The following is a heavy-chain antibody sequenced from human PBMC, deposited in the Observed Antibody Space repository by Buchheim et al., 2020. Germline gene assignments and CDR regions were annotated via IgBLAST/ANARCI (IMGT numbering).Heavy chain of an antibody. J-gene: IGHJ6*02. CDR1: GYTFTSYD. CDR2: MNPNSGNT. CDR3: ARGRDYDFWSGMGLFASAPMDV. D-gene: IGHD3-3*01. Sequence: QVQLVQSGAEVKKPGASVKVSCKASGYTFTSYDINWVRQATGQGLEWMGWMNPNSGNTGYAQKFQGRVTMTRNTSISTAYMELSSLRSEDTAVYYCARGRDYDFWSGMGLFASAPMDVWGQGTT. V-gene: IGHV1-8*01.